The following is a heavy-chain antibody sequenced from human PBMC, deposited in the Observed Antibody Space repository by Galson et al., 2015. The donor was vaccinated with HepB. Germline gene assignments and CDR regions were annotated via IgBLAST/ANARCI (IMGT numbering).Heavy chain of an antibody. Sequence: SLRLSCAASGFTFSSYGMHWVRQAPGKGLEWVAVIWYDGSNKYYADSVKGRFTISRDNSKNTLYLQMNSLRAEDTAVYYCAKGDIVGATTLIDYWGQGTLVTVSS. V-gene: IGHV3-33*06. CDR2: IWYDGSNK. D-gene: IGHD1-26*01. CDR1: GFTFSSYG. CDR3: AKGDIVGATTLIDY. J-gene: IGHJ4*02.